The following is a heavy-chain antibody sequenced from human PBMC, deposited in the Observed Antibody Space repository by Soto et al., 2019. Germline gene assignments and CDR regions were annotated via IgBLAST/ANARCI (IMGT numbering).Heavy chain of an antibody. CDR3: AGRVATSLYNWFDP. V-gene: IGHV4-59*01. Sequence: QVQLQESGPGLVKPSETLSLTCTVSGGSISSYYWSWIRQTPGKGLEWIGYIYYSGSTNYNPSLKSRVTISVDTSKNQFSLKLSSVTAADTAVYYCAGRVATSLYNWFDPWGQGTLVTVSS. D-gene: IGHD5-12*01. CDR1: GGSISSYY. CDR2: IYYSGST. J-gene: IGHJ5*02.